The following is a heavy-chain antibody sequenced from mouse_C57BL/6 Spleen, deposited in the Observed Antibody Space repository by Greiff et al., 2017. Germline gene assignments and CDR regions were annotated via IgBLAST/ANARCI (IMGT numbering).Heavy chain of an antibody. D-gene: IGHD1-1*01. Sequence: EVKLVESGAELVKPGASVKLSCTASGFNIKDYYMHWVKQRTEQGLEWIGRIDPEDGETKYAPKFPGKATITADTSSNTAYLQLSSLTSEDTAVYYGARWNYYGSSWYFDVWGTGTTVTVSS. CDR3: ARWNYYGSSWYFDV. J-gene: IGHJ1*03. CDR1: GFNIKDYY. CDR2: IDPEDGET. V-gene: IGHV14-2*01.